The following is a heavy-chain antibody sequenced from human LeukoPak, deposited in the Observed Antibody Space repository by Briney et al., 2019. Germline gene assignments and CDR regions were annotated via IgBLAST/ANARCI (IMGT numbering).Heavy chain of an antibody. D-gene: IGHD6-13*01. CDR1: GYTFSIYN. V-gene: IGHV1-46*01. Sequence: GASVKVSCKASGYTFSIYNMHWVRQAPGQGLEWMGIINPSGGTSYAQKLQGRITMTRDTSTVCMELSSLRSEDTAFYYCARGGVAGTGLDYWGQGTLVTVSS. J-gene: IGHJ4*02. CDR3: ARGGVAGTGLDY. CDR2: INPSGGT.